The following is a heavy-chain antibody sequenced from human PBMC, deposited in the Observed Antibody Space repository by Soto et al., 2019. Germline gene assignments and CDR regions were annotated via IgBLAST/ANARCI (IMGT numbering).Heavy chain of an antibody. Sequence: EVQLLESGGGLVQPGGSLRLSCAASGFTFSSYAMSWVRQAPGKGLEWVSAISGSGGSTYYADSVKGRFTISRDNSKNTLYLQMNSLRAEDTAIYYCAKPPRDSSGYFDYWGQGTLVTVSS. V-gene: IGHV3-23*01. CDR1: GFTFSSYA. D-gene: IGHD3-22*01. CDR2: ISGSGGST. CDR3: AKPPRDSSGYFDY. J-gene: IGHJ4*02.